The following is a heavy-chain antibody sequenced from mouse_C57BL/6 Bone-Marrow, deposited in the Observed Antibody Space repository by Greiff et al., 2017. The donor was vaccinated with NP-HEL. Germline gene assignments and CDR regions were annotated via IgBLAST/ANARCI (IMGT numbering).Heavy chain of an antibody. Sequence: QVHVKQPGAELVKPGASVKLSCKASGYTFTSYWMHWVKQRPGRGLEWIGRIDPNSGGTKYNEKFKSKATLTVDKPSSTAYMQLSSLTSEDSAVYYCARCLRPQEAWFAYWGQGTLVTVSA. CDR2: IDPNSGGT. CDR3: ARCLRPQEAWFAY. CDR1: GYTFTSYW. V-gene: IGHV1-72*01. D-gene: IGHD2-12*01. J-gene: IGHJ3*01.